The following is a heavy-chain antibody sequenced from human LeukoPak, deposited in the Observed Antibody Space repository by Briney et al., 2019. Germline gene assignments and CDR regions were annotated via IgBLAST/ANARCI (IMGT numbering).Heavy chain of an antibody. CDR1: GFTFSSYS. Sequence: GGSLRLSCAASGFTFSSYSMNWVRQAPGRGLEWVSYISSSSSTIYYADSVKGRFTISRDNAKNSLYLQMNSLRAEDTAVYYCARDFDYDFWSGYSVTPSMGYFDYWGQGTLVTVSS. CDR2: ISSSSSTI. CDR3: ARDFDYDFWSGYSVTPSMGYFDY. D-gene: IGHD3-3*01. J-gene: IGHJ4*02. V-gene: IGHV3-48*01.